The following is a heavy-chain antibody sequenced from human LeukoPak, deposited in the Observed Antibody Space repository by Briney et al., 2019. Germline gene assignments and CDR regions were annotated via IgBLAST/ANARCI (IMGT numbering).Heavy chain of an antibody. J-gene: IGHJ6*03. Sequence: GGPLRLSCAASGFTFSSYAMSWVRQAPGKGLEWVSAISGSGGSTYYADSVKGRFTISRDNSKNTLYLQMNSLRAEDTAVYYCARDSSRGVVVPAAIYYYYYMDVGGKGTTVTVSS. V-gene: IGHV3-23*01. CDR3: ARDSSRGVVVPAAIYYYYYMDV. CDR1: GFTFSSYA. D-gene: IGHD2-2*01. CDR2: ISGSGGST.